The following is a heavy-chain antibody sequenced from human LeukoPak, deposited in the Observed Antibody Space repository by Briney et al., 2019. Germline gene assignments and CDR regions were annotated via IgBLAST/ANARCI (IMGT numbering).Heavy chain of an antibody. CDR2: ISSSGSTI. CDR1: GFTYSRYE. Sequence: SGGSLRLSCTASGFTYSRYEMNWARDSPGKGVEGVSYISSSGSTIYYADSVKGRFTISRDNAKNSLYLQMNSLRAEDTAVYYCARMARNDYGDYDAFDIWGQGTMVTVSS. CDR3: ARMARNDYGDYDAFDI. D-gene: IGHD4-17*01. J-gene: IGHJ3*02. V-gene: IGHV3-48*03.